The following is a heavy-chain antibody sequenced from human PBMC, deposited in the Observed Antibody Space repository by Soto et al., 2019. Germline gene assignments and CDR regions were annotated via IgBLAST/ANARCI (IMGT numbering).Heavy chain of an antibody. J-gene: IGHJ4*02. V-gene: IGHV1-2*02. CDR3: VRGAYWGSGCYYNFDY. Sequence: QVHLVQSGAEVKKPGASVKVSCRAAGYTFSDHYLHWVRQAPEKGLEWMGWIKSDTSDTPYAQDFQGRVTMTRDTSISTIYMELSSLTTVDTAIYYCVRGAYWGSGCYYNFDYWGQGTLVTVSS. CDR2: IKSDTSDT. CDR1: GYTFSDHY. D-gene: IGHD2-21*02.